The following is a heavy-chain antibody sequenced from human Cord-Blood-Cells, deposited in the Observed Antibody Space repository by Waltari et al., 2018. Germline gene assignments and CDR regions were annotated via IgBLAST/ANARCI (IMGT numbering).Heavy chain of an antibody. Sequence: EVQLLESGGGLVQPGGSLRLPRAASGFTFISYAMSWGRPAPGEGLEWVSAISCSGGSTYSADSVKCRVTISRDNSKKALYLQMNCLRAEDTAVYYCATLPPAGDLDYWGQGTLVTVSS. CDR2: ISCSGGST. CDR1: GFTFISYA. V-gene: IGHV3-23*01. CDR3: ATLPPAGDLDY. J-gene: IGHJ4*02. D-gene: IGHD7-27*01.